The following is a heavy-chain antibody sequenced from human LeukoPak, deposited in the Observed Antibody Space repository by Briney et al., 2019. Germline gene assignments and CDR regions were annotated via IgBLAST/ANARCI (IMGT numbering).Heavy chain of an antibody. D-gene: IGHD6-13*01. CDR2: IYYSGST. Sequence: SETLSLTCTVSGGSISSYYWGWIRQPPGKGLEWIGYIYYSGSTNYNPSLKSRVTISVDTSKNQFSLKLSSVTAADTAVYYCAGASSWYENYYGMDVWGQGTTVTVSS. CDR3: AGASSWYENYYGMDV. J-gene: IGHJ6*02. V-gene: IGHV4-59*08. CDR1: GGSISSYY.